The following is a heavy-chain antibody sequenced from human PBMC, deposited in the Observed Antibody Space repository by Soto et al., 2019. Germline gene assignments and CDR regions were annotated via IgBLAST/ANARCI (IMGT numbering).Heavy chain of an antibody. D-gene: IGHD2-15*01. CDR1: GYTFTSYY. V-gene: IGHV1-46*01. CDR2: INPSGGST. CDR3: ARESRYCSGGSCYFLPGIDY. Sequence: ASVKVSCKASGYTFTSYYMHWVRQAPGQGLEWMGIINPSGGSTSYAQKFQGRVTITRDTSTSTVYMELSSLRSEDTAVYYCARESRYCSGGSCYFLPGIDYWGQGTLVTVSS. J-gene: IGHJ4*02.